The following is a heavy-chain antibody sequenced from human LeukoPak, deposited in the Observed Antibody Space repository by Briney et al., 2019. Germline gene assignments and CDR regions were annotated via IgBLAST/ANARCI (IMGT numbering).Heavy chain of an antibody. D-gene: IGHD3-3*01. CDR2: ISSNSSTI. CDR1: GFTFSSYS. J-gene: IGHJ3*02. Sequence: GGSLRLSCAASGFTFSSYSMNWVRQAPGKGLEWVSYISSNSSTIYYADSVKGRFTISRDNAKNSLYLQMNSLRAEDTAVYYCARDGEPLEWLLNDAFDIWGQGTMVTVSS. V-gene: IGHV3-48*01. CDR3: ARDGEPLEWLLNDAFDI.